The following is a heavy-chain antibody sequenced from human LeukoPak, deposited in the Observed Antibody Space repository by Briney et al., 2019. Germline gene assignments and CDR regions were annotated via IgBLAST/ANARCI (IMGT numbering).Heavy chain of an antibody. J-gene: IGHJ4*02. Sequence: SETLSLTCAVYGGSLSGYYWSWIRQPPGKGLEWIGEINHSGSTNYNPSLKSRLTISVDTSKNQFSLKLSSVTAADTAVYYCARTRYYYGSRSYGAPYYFDYWGQGTLVTVSS. CDR3: ARTRYYYGSRSYGAPYYFDY. CDR2: INHSGST. D-gene: IGHD3-10*01. V-gene: IGHV4-34*01. CDR1: GGSLSGYY.